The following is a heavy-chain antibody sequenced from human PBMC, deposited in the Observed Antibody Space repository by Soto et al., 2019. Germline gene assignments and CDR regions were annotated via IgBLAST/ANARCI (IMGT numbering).Heavy chain of an antibody. CDR1: GYTFTSDD. J-gene: IGHJ6*02. CDR3: ARSWGARAVAGQSYYYYGMDV. D-gene: IGHD6-19*01. Sequence: ASVKVSCKASGYTFTSDDINWVRQATGQGLEWMGWMNPNSGNTGYAQKFQGRVTMTRNTSISTAYMELSSLRSEDTAVYYSARSWGARAVAGQSYYYYGMDVCGQGTTLTV. CDR2: MNPNSGNT. V-gene: IGHV1-8*01.